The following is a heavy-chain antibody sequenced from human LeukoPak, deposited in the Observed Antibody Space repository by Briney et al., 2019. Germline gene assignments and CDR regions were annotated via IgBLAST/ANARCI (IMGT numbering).Heavy chain of an antibody. D-gene: IGHD6-13*01. V-gene: IGHV1-69*05. CDR2: IIPIFGTA. Sequence: PRASVKVSCKASGGTFSSYAISWVRQAPGQGLEWMGGIIPIFGTANYAQKLQDRVTMTTDTSTSTAYMELRSLRSDDTAMYYCAREGIRIAAAGTIDYWGQGTLVTVSS. CDR3: AREGIRIAAAGTIDY. CDR1: GGTFSSYA. J-gene: IGHJ4*02.